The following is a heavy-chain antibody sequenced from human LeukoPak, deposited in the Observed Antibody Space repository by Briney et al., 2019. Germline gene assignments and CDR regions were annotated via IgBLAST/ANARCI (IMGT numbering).Heavy chain of an antibody. Sequence: GASVKVSCKASGYTFTSYYMHWVRQAPGQGLEWMGIINPSGGSTSYAQKFQGRVTMTRDTSTGTVYMELSSLRSEDTAVYYCARVSGQWLVIDYWGQGTLVTVSS. CDR3: ARVSGQWLVIDY. V-gene: IGHV1-46*01. D-gene: IGHD6-19*01. J-gene: IGHJ4*02. CDR2: INPSGGST. CDR1: GYTFTSYY.